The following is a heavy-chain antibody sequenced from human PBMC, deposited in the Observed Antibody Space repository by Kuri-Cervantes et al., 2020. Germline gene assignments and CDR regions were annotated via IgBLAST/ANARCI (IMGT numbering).Heavy chain of an antibody. D-gene: IGHD6-19*01. J-gene: IGHJ2*01. Sequence: SETLSLTCAVYGRSFNTYYWSWIRQSPGRGLEWIGEINHSGSTNYNPSLKSRVTISVDTSKKQFSLKLSSVTAADTAVYYCARDGPWYSSAGNWYFDLWGRGTLVTVSS. V-gene: IGHV4-34*01. CDR3: ARDGPWYSSAGNWYFDL. CDR2: INHSGST. CDR1: GRSFNTYY.